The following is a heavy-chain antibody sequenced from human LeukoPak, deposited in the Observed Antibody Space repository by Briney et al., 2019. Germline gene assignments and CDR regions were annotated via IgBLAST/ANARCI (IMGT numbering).Heavy chain of an antibody. Sequence: GGSLRLSCAASGFTFRSSGMHWVRQTPGKGLEWVAFIWYDGNEIYYADSVKGRFTISRDNSRNTLYLQMNSLRTEDTAVYYCAREQLGRRAAFDYWGQGTAVTVSS. CDR1: GFTFRSSG. D-gene: IGHD1-1*01. V-gene: IGHV3-30*02. CDR2: IWYDGNEI. J-gene: IGHJ4*02. CDR3: AREQLGRRAAFDY.